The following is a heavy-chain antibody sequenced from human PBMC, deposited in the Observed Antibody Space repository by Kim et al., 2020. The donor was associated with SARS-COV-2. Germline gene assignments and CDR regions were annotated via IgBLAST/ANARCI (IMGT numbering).Heavy chain of an antibody. CDR2: IGTAGDT. D-gene: IGHD6-13*01. J-gene: IGHJ3*02. CDR1: GFTFSSYD. V-gene: IGHV3-13*01. Sequence: GGSLRLSCAASGFTFSSYDMHWVRQATGKGLEWVSAIGTAGDTYYPGSVKGRFTISRENVKNSLYLQMNSLRAGDTAVYYCARATLAAGYDAFDIWGQGTMVTVSS. CDR3: ARATLAAGYDAFDI.